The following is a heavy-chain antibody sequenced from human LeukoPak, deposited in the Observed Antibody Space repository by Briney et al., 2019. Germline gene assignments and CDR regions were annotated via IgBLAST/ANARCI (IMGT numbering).Heavy chain of an antibody. CDR1: GFTFSSYA. D-gene: IGHD3-22*01. CDR2: ISSNGDST. CDR3: VKGLRYYDSSDTFDY. Sequence: GGSLRLSCSASGFTFSSYAMHWVRQAPGKGLECVSAISSNGDSTYYADSVKGRFTISRDNSKNTLYLQMSSLRAEDTAVYYCVKGLRYYDSSDTFDYWGQGTLVTVSS. V-gene: IGHV3-64D*06. J-gene: IGHJ4*02.